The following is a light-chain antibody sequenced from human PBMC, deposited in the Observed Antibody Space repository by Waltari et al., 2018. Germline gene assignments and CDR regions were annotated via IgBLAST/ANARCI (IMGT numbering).Light chain of an antibody. J-gene: IGLJ1*01. CDR2: EVR. Sequence: QSALTQPASVSGSPGQSITISCSGTDSDVGAYHFVSWYQQHPGKSPHLIIYEVRNRPSGISNRFSASKSGNTASLTIAGLQAEDEADYYCSSYTTSSAPGVFGTGTRVTVL. V-gene: IGLV2-14*01. CDR3: SSYTTSSAPGV. CDR1: DSDVGAYHF.